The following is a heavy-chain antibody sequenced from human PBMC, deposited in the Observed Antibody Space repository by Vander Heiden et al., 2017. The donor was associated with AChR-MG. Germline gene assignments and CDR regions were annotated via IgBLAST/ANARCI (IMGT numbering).Heavy chain of an antibody. J-gene: IGHJ4*02. Sequence: EVQLVESGGGLVQPGGSLRLSCAVSGFTLSSYEMNWVRQAPGKGLEWVSYISSSGGTKYYADSVKGRFTISRDNAKNSLYLQMNSLRVEDTAVYYCANILRNFDWGQGTLVTVSS. D-gene: IGHD3-9*01. V-gene: IGHV3-48*03. CDR3: ANILRNFD. CDR2: ISSSGGTK. CDR1: GFTLSSYE.